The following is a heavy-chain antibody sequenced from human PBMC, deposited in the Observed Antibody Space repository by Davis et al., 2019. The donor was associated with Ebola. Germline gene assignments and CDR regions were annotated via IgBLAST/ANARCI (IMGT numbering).Heavy chain of an antibody. CDR1: GFVFGSDW. V-gene: IGHV3-74*01. CDR2: INRDGTTT. Sequence: GESLKISCAASGFVFGSDWMHWVRQAPGKGPVWVSRINRDGTTTNYADSVKGRFTMSRDNAKNTLYLQMDSLRAEDTAVYYCARDRSGSSFPFDYWGQGTLVTVSP. J-gene: IGHJ4*02. CDR3: ARDRSGSSFPFDY. D-gene: IGHD1-26*01.